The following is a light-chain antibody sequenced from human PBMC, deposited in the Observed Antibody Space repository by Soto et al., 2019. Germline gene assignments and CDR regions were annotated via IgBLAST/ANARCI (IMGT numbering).Light chain of an antibody. CDR1: QSFRGL. CDR2: DAY. J-gene: IGKJ5*01. V-gene: IGKV3-11*01. CDR3: QQRHMWPIT. Sequence: EVVLAQSPVTLSLSPGERATLSCRASQSFRGLLAWYQQKPGQAPRLLIYDAYNRDTGIPHRVSGRGSGTDVTLTISSLEPEDSAVYYCQQRHMWPITFGQGTRLEIK.